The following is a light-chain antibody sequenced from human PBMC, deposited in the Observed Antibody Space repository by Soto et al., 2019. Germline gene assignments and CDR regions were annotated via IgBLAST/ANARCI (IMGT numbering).Light chain of an antibody. J-gene: IGLJ2*01. V-gene: IGLV2-14*01. Sequence: QSALTQPASVSGSPGQSVTISCTGTSSDVGGYNYVSWYQQHPGKAPKFMIYDVSNRPSGVSTRFSGSKSGNTASLPISGLQAEDEADYYCSSYTTGSTPVVFGGGTRLTVL. CDR3: SSYTTGSTPVV. CDR2: DVS. CDR1: SSDVGGYNY.